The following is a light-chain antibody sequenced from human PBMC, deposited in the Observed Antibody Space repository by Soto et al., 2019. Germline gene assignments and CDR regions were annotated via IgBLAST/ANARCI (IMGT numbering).Light chain of an antibody. V-gene: IGLV2-23*02. J-gene: IGLJ3*02. CDR2: EVN. Sequence: QSVLTQPASGSGSLGQSITISCTGTSSDVGSYNRVSWYQQHPGQVPKIMMYEVNKRASGVSHRFSGSKSGNTASLTISGLQVEDEVDYYCCSYAGIRMWVLGGGTTLTVL. CDR3: CSYAGIRMWV. CDR1: SSDVGSYNR.